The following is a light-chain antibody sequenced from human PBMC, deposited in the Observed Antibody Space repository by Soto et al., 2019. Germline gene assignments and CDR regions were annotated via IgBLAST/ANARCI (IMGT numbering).Light chain of an antibody. CDR2: GAS. Sequence: EIVMTQSPATLSVSPGERATLSCRASQSVSSNLAGYQQKPGQAPRLLIYGASTRATGIPARFSGSGSGTEFTLTISSLQSEDFGVYYCQQYDNWPPLTFGGGTKVEIK. CDR3: QQYDNWPPLT. V-gene: IGKV3-15*01. J-gene: IGKJ4*01. CDR1: QSVSSN.